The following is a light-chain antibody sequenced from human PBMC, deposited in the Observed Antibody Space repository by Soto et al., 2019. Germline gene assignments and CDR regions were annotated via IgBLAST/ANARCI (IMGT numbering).Light chain of an antibody. J-gene: IGLJ2*01. Sequence: QSALTQPASVSGSPGQSITMSCTGTSSDVGGYNYVSWYQQHPGKAPKPMIYEVSNRPSGVSNRFSGSKSGNTASLTISGLQAEDEADYYCTSYTSRSTVVFGGGTKLTVL. CDR3: TSYTSRSTVV. CDR2: EVS. V-gene: IGLV2-14*01. CDR1: SSDVGGYNY.